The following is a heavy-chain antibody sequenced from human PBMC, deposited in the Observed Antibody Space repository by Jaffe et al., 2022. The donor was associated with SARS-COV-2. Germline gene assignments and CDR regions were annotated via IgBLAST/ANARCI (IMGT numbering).Heavy chain of an antibody. D-gene: IGHD6-19*01. CDR3: ARAPIPVAGTFDY. Sequence: EVQLVESGGGLVQPGGSLRLSCAASGFTFSDYEMNWVRQAPGKGLEWVSYISSGGSTIKYAESVKGRFTISRDNAKNSLYLQMNSLGAEDTAIYYCARAPIPVAGTFDYWGQGTLVSVSS. CDR1: GFTFSDYE. J-gene: IGHJ4*02. V-gene: IGHV3-48*03. CDR2: ISSGGSTI.